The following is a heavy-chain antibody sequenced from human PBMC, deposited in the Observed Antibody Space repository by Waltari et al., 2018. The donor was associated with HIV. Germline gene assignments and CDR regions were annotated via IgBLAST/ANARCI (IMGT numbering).Heavy chain of an antibody. D-gene: IGHD3-22*01. Sequence: EVQLVESGGGLVMPGGSLRLYCAASGFTSTNAWMTWVRQAPGKGREWVGRIKSKTDGGTTDYAAPVRGRFTISRDDSKNTLYLQMNSLETEDTAVYYCTTAMIDYWGQGTLVTVSS. CDR1: GFTSTNAW. CDR2: IKSKTDGGTT. CDR3: TTAMIDY. J-gene: IGHJ4*02. V-gene: IGHV3-15*01.